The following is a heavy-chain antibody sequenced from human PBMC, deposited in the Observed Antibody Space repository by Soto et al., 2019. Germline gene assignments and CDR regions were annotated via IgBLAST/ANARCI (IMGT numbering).Heavy chain of an antibody. CDR2: ITSSGRTT. D-gene: IGHD6-6*01. CDR3: ARDLGLVLEYSSSPQSYYGMDV. CDR1: GFTFSDYY. Sequence: QVQLVESGGGLVKPGGSLRLSCAASGFTFSDYYMNWIRQAPGKGLEWVSYITSSGRTTYYADSVKGRFTISRDNAKNSLYLQMHSLRAEDTAVYYCARDLGLVLEYSSSPQSYYGMDVWGQGTTVTVSS. V-gene: IGHV3-11*01. J-gene: IGHJ6*02.